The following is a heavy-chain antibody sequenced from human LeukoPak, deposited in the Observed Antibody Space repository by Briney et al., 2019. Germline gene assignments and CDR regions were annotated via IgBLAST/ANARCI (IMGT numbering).Heavy chain of an antibody. J-gene: IGHJ4*02. CDR2: INHSGST. CDR1: GGSFSGYY. Sequence: PSETLSLTCAVYGGSFSGYYWSWIRQPPGKGLEWIGEINHSGSTNYNPSLKSRVTISVDTSKNQFSLKLSSVTAADTAVYYCARESEYCSGGSCYSGQIDYWGQGTLVTVSS. V-gene: IGHV4-34*01. CDR3: ARESEYCSGGSCYSGQIDY. D-gene: IGHD2-15*01.